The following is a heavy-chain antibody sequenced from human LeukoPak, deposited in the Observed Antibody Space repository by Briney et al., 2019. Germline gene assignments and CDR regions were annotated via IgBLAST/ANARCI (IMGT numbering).Heavy chain of an antibody. Sequence: GGSLRLSCEASGFTFSDHYIDWVRQAPGKGLEWVGRSRDKPNSYSTEYAASVKGRFTIIRDDSKNSLYLQMNSLRAEDTAVYYCARDFPLYCSGGSCYPDYWGQGTLVTVSS. CDR3: ARDFPLYCSGGSCYPDY. CDR2: SRDKPNSYST. J-gene: IGHJ4*02. D-gene: IGHD2-15*01. CDR1: GFTFSDHY. V-gene: IGHV3-72*01.